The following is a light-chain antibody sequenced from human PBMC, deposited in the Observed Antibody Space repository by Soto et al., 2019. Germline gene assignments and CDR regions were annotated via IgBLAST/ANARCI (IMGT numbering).Light chain of an antibody. V-gene: IGKV1-5*01. CDR2: DAS. CDR1: QGIXSW. Sequence: ILVTQSPSTLSASVGDRVTITCRASQGIXSWFGWYQQKPGKAPKFLXYDASSLERGGPSRLSGSGSGTEFTLTISSLQPDDFATYYCQQYGRAPRTFGQGTKVDIK. CDR3: QQYGRAPRT. J-gene: IGKJ1*01.